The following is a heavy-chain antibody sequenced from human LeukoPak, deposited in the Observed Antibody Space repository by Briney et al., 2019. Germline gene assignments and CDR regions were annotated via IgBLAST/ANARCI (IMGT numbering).Heavy chain of an antibody. J-gene: IGHJ4*02. CDR2: ISSDGSVT. D-gene: IGHD6-13*01. V-gene: IGHV3-74*01. CDR1: GFTLSNYW. Sequence: PGGSLRLSCAASGFTLSNYWTHWVRHAPGKGLVWVSRISSDGSVTNYADSVKGRFSISRDIAKNTVYLQMDSLRAKDTAVYYCVSFIWPYIAAPSTGEYWGQGTLVTVSS. CDR3: VSFIWPYIAAPSTGEY.